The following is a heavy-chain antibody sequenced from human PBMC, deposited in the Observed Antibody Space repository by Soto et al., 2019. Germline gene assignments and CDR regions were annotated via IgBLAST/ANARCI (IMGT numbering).Heavy chain of an antibody. CDR2: TYYRSKWYN. J-gene: IGHJ6*03. CDR1: GDSVSSNSAA. CDR3: ARGTIVGATRNYYYYYYMDV. D-gene: IGHD1-26*01. V-gene: IGHV6-1*01. Sequence: SQTLSLTCAISGDSVSSNSAAWNWIRQSPSRGLEWLGRTYYRSKWYNDYAVSVKSRITINPDTSKNEFSLQLNSVTPEDTAVYYCARGTIVGATRNYYYYYYMDVWGKGTTVTVSS.